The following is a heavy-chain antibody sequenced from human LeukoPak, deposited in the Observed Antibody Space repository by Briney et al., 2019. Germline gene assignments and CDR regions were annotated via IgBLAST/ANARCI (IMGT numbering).Heavy chain of an antibody. J-gene: IGHJ3*01. V-gene: IGHV3-30*02. CDR3: AKSIAIVGSEAFDF. CDR1: GFIFPDYG. Sequence: GGSLRLSCAASGFIFPDYGIQWVRQAPGKGLEWVTSIWHDGTHKSYADSVKGRFTVARDNSKNMVYLQMNGLKGEDTAVYYCAKSIAIVGSEAFDFGSQGTMVTVSS. CDR2: IWHDGTHK. D-gene: IGHD3-3*01.